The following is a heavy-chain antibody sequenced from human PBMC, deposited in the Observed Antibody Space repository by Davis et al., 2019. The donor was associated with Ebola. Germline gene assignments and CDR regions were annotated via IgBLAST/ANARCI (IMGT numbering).Heavy chain of an antibody. V-gene: IGHV3-30*18. CDR3: AKDGVVVAATRRVDYYGMDV. Sequence: PGGSLRLSCAASGFTFSSYGMHWVRQAPGKGLEWVAVISYDGSNKYYADSVKGRFTISRDNSKNTLYLQMNSLRAEDTAVYYCAKDGVVVAATRRVDYYGMDVWGQGTTVTVSS. J-gene: IGHJ6*02. CDR1: GFTFSSYG. CDR2: ISYDGSNK. D-gene: IGHD2-15*01.